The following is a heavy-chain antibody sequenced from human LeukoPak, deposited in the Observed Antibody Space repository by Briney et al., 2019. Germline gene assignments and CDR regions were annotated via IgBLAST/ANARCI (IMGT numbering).Heavy chain of an antibody. J-gene: IGHJ4*02. Sequence: GGSLTLSCAASGFSFADYSLNWVRQAPGKGLEWVSYIGWTPTIIDYADSVKGRFTISRDNAKKSLYLQMNGLGVEDTAVYYCARDYRYAFDHWGQGVLVTVSS. D-gene: IGHD2-8*01. V-gene: IGHV3-48*01. CDR3: ARDYRYAFDH. CDR1: GFSFADYS. CDR2: IGWTPTII.